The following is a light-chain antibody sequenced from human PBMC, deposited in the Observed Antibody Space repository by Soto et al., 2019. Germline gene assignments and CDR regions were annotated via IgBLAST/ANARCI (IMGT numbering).Light chain of an antibody. V-gene: IGKV3-20*01. J-gene: IGKJ2*01. CDR3: QQYGSSPLYT. CDR2: GAS. CDR1: QSVSSSY. Sequence: EIVLTQSPGTLSLSPGERATLSCRASQSVSSSYLAWYQQKPGQAPRLLIYGASSRATGIPDRFSGSGSGTACTLTISRLDPEDFAVYYCQQYGSSPLYTFGQGTKLEIK.